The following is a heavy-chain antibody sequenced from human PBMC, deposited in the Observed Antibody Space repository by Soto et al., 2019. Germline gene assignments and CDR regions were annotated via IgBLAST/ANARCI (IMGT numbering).Heavy chain of an antibody. D-gene: IGHD3-16*01. Sequence: QVHLQESGPGLVKPSETLSLTCTVSGASLSDFYWSWGRQPPGKGLEWIGYIYHSGSTKYNPSLKSLITMFIDTSKKQMSLQMTSVTAADTAVYYCARHGVSNWFDTWGQGILVTVSS. V-gene: IGHV4-59*08. J-gene: IGHJ5*02. CDR3: ARHGVSNWFDT. CDR2: IYHSGST. CDR1: GASLSDFY.